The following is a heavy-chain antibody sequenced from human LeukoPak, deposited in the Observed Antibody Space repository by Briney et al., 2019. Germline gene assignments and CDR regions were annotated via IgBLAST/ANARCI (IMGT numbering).Heavy chain of an antibody. V-gene: IGHV1-46*01. Sequence: ASVKVSCKASGYTLTGYYMHWVRQAPGQGLEWMGIINPSGGSTSYAQKFQGRVTMTRDTSTSTVYMELSSLRSEDTAVYYCARDVSSSSWYSFHYYYYGMDVWGQGTTVTVSS. CDR2: INPSGGST. D-gene: IGHD6-13*01. CDR3: ARDVSSSSWYSFHYYYYGMDV. J-gene: IGHJ6*02. CDR1: GYTLTGYY.